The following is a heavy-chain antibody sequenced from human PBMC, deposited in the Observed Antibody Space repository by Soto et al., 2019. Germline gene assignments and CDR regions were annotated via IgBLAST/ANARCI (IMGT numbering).Heavy chain of an antibody. D-gene: IGHD3-9*01. J-gene: IGHJ4*02. Sequence: GGSLRLSCSASGFTFSSYSMHWVRQAPGKGLEYVSAISRNGGSTYYADSVKGRFTISRDNSKNTLYLQMSSLRAEDTAVYYCVYSYYDILTGYYDVGLDYWGQGTLVTVSS. V-gene: IGHV3-64D*08. CDR2: ISRNGGST. CDR1: GFTFSSYS. CDR3: VYSYYDILTGYYDVGLDY.